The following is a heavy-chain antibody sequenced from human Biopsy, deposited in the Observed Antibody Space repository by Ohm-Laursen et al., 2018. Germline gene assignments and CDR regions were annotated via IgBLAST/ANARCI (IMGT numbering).Heavy chain of an antibody. CDR3: ARLEWRDTFFDF. CDR2: IYHSGST. J-gene: IGHJ4*02. D-gene: IGHD3-3*01. Sequence: GTLSLTCVVSGYSIKSGYYWGWIRQPPGKGLEWIGNIYHSGSTYYNPSLKSRVTISVEKSKNQFSLKLRSVTAADTAVYYCARLEWRDTFFDFWGQGRLVTVSS. CDR1: GYSIKSGYY. V-gene: IGHV4-38-2*01.